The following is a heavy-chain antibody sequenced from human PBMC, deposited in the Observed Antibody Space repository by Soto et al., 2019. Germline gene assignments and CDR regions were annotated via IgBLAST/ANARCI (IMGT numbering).Heavy chain of an antibody. CDR2: FRAGGDDGTT. V-gene: IGHV3-23*01. CDR3: AKKVNSGSGSQYFDY. J-gene: IGHJ4*02. D-gene: IGHD3-10*01. Sequence: PGGSLRLSCAASGFTFSTYGMHWVRQAPDEGLEWVAGFRAGGDDGTTYYADSVKGRFTISRDNSKNTLFLQMNSLRAEDTAIYYCAKKVNSGSGSQYFDYFGQGTMVTVSS. CDR1: GFTFSTYG.